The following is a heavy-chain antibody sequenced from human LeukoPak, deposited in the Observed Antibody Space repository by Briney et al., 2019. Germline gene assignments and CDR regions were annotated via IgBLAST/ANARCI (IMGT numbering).Heavy chain of an antibody. V-gene: IGHV1-18*01. CDR2: ISAYNGNT. CDR1: GYTFTSYG. CDR3: ARDEWEILPSDDYYMDV. D-gene: IGHD1-26*01. Sequence: WASVKVSCKASGYTFTSYGISWVRQAPGQGLEWMGWISAYNGNTNYAQRLQGRVTVTTDTSTSTAYMELRSLRSDDTAVYYCARDEWEILPSDDYYMDVWGQGTTVTVSS. J-gene: IGHJ6*02.